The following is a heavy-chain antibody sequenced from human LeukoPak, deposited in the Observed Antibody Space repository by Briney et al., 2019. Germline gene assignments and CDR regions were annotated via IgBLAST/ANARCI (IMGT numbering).Heavy chain of an antibody. CDR3: TKDQPVTIFGVTTALEYFDH. J-gene: IGHJ1*01. CDR2: ISGSGGST. D-gene: IGHD3-3*01. CDR1: GFTFSSYA. Sequence: GGSLRLSCAASGFTFSSYAMSWVRQAPGKGLEWVSAISGSGGSTYSADSVKGRFTISRDNSKNTLYLQMNSLRAEDTAVYYCTKDQPVTIFGVTTALEYFDHWGQGTLVTVSS. V-gene: IGHV3-23*01.